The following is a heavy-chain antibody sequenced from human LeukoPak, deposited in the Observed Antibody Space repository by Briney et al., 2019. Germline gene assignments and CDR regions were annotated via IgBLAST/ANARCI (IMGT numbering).Heavy chain of an antibody. CDR2: TYYRSEWYK. D-gene: IGHD6-13*01. CDR3: ARDPYTPSWYYFDS. CDR1: GDSVSSNSAA. J-gene: IGHJ4*02. Sequence: SQTLSLPCAISGDSVSSNSAAWNWIRQSPSRGLEWLGRTYYRSEWYKDYAVSVKSRITINADTSKNQFSLQLKSVTHEDTAVYYCARDPYTPSWYYFDSWGQGTLVTVSS. V-gene: IGHV6-1*01.